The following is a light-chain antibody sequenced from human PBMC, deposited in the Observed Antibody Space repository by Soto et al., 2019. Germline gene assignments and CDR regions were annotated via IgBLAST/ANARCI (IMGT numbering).Light chain of an antibody. CDR3: SSYTSSRTYV. J-gene: IGLJ1*01. V-gene: IGLV2-14*01. Sequence: QSALTQPASVSGSPGQSITISCTGTSSDVGGYNYVSWYQQHPGKAPKLMIYEVSHRPSGVSNRFSGSKSGNTASLTISGLQAEDEADYYSSSYTSSRTYVIGTGTNVTGL. CDR1: SSDVGGYNY. CDR2: EVS.